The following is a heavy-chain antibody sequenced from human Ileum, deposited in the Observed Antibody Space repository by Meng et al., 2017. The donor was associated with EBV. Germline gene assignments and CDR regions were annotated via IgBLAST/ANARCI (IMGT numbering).Heavy chain of an antibody. CDR1: GDSVSGSDW. V-gene: IGHV4-4*02. CDR3: ARSSPIVRGLDY. J-gene: IGHJ4*02. CDR2: VYHDGAT. D-gene: IGHD3-10*01. Sequence: QVQLEESGPGLGKPSGTLSLTCAVSGDSVSGSDWWGWVRQPPGKGLEWIGEVYHDGATNYHPSLKSRVTISLDKSKNEVNLHLNSLTAADTAVYFCARSSPIVRGLDYWGQGTLVTVFS.